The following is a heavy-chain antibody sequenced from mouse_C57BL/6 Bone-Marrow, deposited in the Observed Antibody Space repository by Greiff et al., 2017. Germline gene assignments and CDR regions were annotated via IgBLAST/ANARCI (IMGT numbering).Heavy chain of an antibody. V-gene: IGHV1-59*01. J-gene: IGHJ2*01. CDR2: IDPSDSYT. Sequence: QVQLQQPGAELVRPGTSVKLSCKASGYTFTSYWMHWVKQRPGQGLEWIGVIDPSDSYTNYNQKFKGKDTLTVDTSSSTAYMQRSSLTSEDAAVYYCANEYGIDYWGQGTTLTVSS. CDR1: GYTFTSYW. D-gene: IGHD1-1*01. CDR3: ANEYGIDY.